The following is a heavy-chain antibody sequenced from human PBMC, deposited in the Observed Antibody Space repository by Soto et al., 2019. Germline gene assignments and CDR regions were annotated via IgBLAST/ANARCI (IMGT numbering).Heavy chain of an antibody. CDR2: ISYDGSNK. V-gene: IGHV3-30*03. J-gene: IGHJ4*02. D-gene: IGHD6-19*01. CDR3: ARGRRASGWYWYFDY. CDR1: GFTFSSYG. Sequence: GGSLRLSCAASGFTFSSYGMHWVRQAPGKGLEWVAVISYDGSNKYYADSVKGRFTISRGNSKNTLYLQMNSLRAEDTAVYYCARGRRASGWYWYFDYWGQGTLVTVSS.